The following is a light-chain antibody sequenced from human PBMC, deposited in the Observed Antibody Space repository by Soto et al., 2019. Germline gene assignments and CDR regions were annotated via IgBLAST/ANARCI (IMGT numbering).Light chain of an antibody. V-gene: IGKV1-13*02. CDR2: DAS. CDR3: QQFNSYTSIT. CDR1: QGISSA. J-gene: IGKJ5*01. Sequence: AIQLTQSPSSLSASVGDRVTITCRASQGISSALAWYQQKPGKAPKLLIYDASSLESGVPSRFSGSGSGTDFTLTISSLQPEDFAPYYCQQFNSYTSITFGQGTRLEIK.